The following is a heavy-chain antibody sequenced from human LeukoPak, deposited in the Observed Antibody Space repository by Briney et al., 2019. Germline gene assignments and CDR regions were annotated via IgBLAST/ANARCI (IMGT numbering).Heavy chain of an antibody. CDR3: ARVDEGIYGDYPYYYYYYMDV. CDR1: GFTFSSYW. D-gene: IGHD4-17*01. CDR2: IKQDGSEK. V-gene: IGHV3-7*01. J-gene: IGHJ6*03. Sequence: GGSLRLSCAASGFTFSSYWMSWVRQAPGKGLEWVANIKQDGSEKYYVDSVKGRFTISRDNAKNSLYLQMNSLRAEDTAVYYCARVDEGIYGDYPYYYYYYMDVWGKGTTVTVSS.